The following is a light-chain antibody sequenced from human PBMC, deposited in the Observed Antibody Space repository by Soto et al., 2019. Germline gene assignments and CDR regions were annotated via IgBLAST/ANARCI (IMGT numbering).Light chain of an antibody. J-gene: IGKJ4*02. CDR2: DAS. V-gene: IGKV3-11*01. CDR3: QQRGNWPLT. CDR1: QNVGSY. Sequence: EIVLTQSPATLSLSPGERATLSCRASQNVGSYLAWYQQKPGQAPRLLISDASNRATGIPARFSGSGSGTDFTLTITSLEPEDFAVYYCQQRGNWPLTFGGGTNLEIK.